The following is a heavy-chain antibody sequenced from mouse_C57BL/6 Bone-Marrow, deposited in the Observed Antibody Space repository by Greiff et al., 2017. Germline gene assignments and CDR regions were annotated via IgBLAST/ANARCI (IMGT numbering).Heavy chain of an antibody. Sequence: QVQLQQPGAELVKPGASVKLSCKASGYTFTSYWMHWVKQRPGQGLEWIGMIHPNSGSTNYTEKFKSKATLTVDKSSSTAYMQLSSLTSECSAVYDCARFYGNYFYYAVDYWGQGTSVTVSS. D-gene: IGHD2-1*01. CDR3: ARFYGNYFYYAVDY. CDR1: GYTFTSYW. CDR2: IHPNSGST. V-gene: IGHV1-64*01. J-gene: IGHJ4*01.